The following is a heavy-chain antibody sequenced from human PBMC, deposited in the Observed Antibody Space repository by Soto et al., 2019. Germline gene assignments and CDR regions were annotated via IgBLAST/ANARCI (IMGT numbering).Heavy chain of an antibody. Sequence: EVQLLESGGGLVQPGGSLRLSCAASGFTFSSYAMSWVRQAPGKGLEGVSAISGSGGSTYYADSVKGRFTISRDNSKNTLYLQMNSLRAEDTAVYYCAKDLFVDIVATYDFDYWGQGTLVTVSS. CDR2: ISGSGGST. D-gene: IGHD5-12*01. J-gene: IGHJ4*02. V-gene: IGHV3-23*01. CDR3: AKDLFVDIVATYDFDY. CDR1: GFTFSSYA.